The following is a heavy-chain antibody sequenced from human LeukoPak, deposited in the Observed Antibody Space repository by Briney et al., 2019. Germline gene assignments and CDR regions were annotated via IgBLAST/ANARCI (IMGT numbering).Heavy chain of an antibody. CDR1: GGYISNSY. CDR3: ARVPRALSSTGWSDY. Sequence: SETLSLTCSVSGGYISNSYWTWIRQPPGKGPESIGYIYYSGSTNYNPSLKSRVTISIDTSKNQFSLRLSSVTAADTAVYYCARVPRALSSTGWSDYWGQGTLVTVSS. V-gene: IGHV4-59*01. D-gene: IGHD6-19*01. CDR2: IYYSGST. J-gene: IGHJ4*02.